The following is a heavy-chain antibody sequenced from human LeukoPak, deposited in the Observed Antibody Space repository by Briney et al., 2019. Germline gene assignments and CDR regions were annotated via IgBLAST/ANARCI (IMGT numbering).Heavy chain of an antibody. CDR1: GGSISSYY. V-gene: IGHV4-59*01. D-gene: IGHD3-16*02. J-gene: IGHJ5*02. Sequence: SETLSLTCTVSGGSISSYYWSWIRQPPGKGLEWIGYSYYSGSTNYNASLKSRVTISVDTSKNQFSLKLSSVTAADTAVYYCARDPGGYDYVWGSYRYRSNWFDPWGQGTLVTVSS. CDR3: ARDPGGYDYVWGSYRYRSNWFDP. CDR2: SYYSGST.